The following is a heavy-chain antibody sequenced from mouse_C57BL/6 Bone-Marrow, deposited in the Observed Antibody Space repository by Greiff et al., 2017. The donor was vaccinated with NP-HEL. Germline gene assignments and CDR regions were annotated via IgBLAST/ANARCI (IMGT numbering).Heavy chain of an antibody. CDR3: ASGPAWFAY. CDR2: ISDGGSYT. V-gene: IGHV5-4*01. CDR1: GFTFSSYA. Sequence: EVLLVESGGGLVKPGGSLKLSCAASGFTFSSYALSWVRQTPVQGLEWVATISDGGSYTYYPDNVKGRFTISRDNAKNNPYLQMSHLKSEDTAMYYCASGPAWFAYWGQGTLVTVSA. J-gene: IGHJ3*01.